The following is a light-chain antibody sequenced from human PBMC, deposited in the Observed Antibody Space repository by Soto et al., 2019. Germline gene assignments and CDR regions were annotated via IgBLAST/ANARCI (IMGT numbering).Light chain of an antibody. CDR2: DVS. J-gene: IGLJ2*01. V-gene: IGLV2-14*01. Sequence: QSALTQPASVSGSPGQSITISCTGTSSDVGGYNYVSWYQQHPGKAPELMIYDVSNRPSGVSNRFSGSKSGNTASLTISGLQAEDAADYYCSSYTSSSTRVFGGGTKLTVL. CDR1: SSDVGGYNY. CDR3: SSYTSSSTRV.